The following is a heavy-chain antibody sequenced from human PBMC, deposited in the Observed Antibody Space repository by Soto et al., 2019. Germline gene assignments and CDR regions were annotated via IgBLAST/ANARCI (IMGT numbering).Heavy chain of an antibody. J-gene: IGHJ4*02. D-gene: IGHD3-22*01. V-gene: IGHV3-30*18. CDR3: AKDQDQRHYDSGGYFDY. CDR2: ISYDGSNK. CDR1: GFTFSSYG. Sequence: PGGSLRLSCAASGFTFSSYGMHWVRQAPGKGLEWVAVISYDGSNKYYADSVKGRFTISRDNSKNTLYLQMNSLRAEDTAVYYCAKDQDQRHYDSGGYFDYWGQGTLVTVSS.